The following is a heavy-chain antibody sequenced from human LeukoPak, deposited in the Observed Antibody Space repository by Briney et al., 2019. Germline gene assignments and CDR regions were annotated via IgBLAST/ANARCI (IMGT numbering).Heavy chain of an antibody. CDR2: IFYSGGA. J-gene: IGHJ4*02. CDR3: ARVRFGELSVDY. CDR1: GGSIRSYY. Sequence: SETLSLTCTVSGGSIRSYYWSWIRQPPGKGLEWIGYIFYSGGANYNPSLKSRVTMSVDTSKNQFSLKLSSVTAADTAVYYCARVRFGELSVDYWGQGTLVTASS. D-gene: IGHD3-10*01. V-gene: IGHV4-59*12.